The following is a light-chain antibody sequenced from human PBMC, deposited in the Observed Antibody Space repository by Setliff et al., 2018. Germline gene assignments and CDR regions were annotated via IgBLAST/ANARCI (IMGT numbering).Light chain of an antibody. Sequence: QSALTQPPSASGTPGQTVTISCSGSSSNILINYVYWYQQLPGAAPKLLIYRNNQRSSGVPDQFSGSKSGTSASLAISGLRSDDEADYYCAAWDDNLSGYVFGTGTKVTVL. CDR1: SSNILINY. CDR3: AAWDDNLSGYV. J-gene: IGLJ1*01. V-gene: IGLV1-47*01. CDR2: RNN.